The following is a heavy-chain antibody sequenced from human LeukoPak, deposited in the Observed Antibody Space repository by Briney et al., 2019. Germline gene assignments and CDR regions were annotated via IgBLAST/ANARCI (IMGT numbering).Heavy chain of an antibody. D-gene: IGHD1-26*01. CDR2: TYYKSKWYK. V-gene: IGHV6-1*01. Sequence: SQTLSLTCDISGDSVSSDSAAWNWIRQSPSRGLEWLGRTYYKSKWYKDYAGSVNSRITINPDTSKNQFSLQLNSVTPEDTAVYYCARGGPWDLPVGKFDYWGQGTLVTVSS. CDR3: ARGGPWDLPVGKFDY. CDR1: GDSVSSDSAA. J-gene: IGHJ4*02.